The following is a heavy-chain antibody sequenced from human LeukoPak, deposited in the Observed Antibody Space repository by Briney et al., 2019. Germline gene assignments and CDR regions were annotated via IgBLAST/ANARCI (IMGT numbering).Heavy chain of an antibody. CDR3: ATYYGSGSYYGR. CDR2: IFYSGST. CDR1: GGSISSSSYY. V-gene: IGHV4-39*07. J-gene: IGHJ4*02. Sequence: SETLSLTCTVSGGSISSSSYYWGWIRQPPGRGLEWIGSIFYSGSTYYNPSLKSRVTISVDRSKNQFSLKLSSVTAADTAVYYCATYYGSGSYYGRWGQGTRVTVSS. D-gene: IGHD3-10*01.